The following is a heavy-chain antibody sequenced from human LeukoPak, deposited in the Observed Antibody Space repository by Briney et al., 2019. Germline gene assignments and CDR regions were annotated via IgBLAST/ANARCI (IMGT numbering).Heavy chain of an antibody. V-gene: IGHV4-34*01. CDR1: GGSFSGYY. J-gene: IGHJ4*02. Sequence: SETLSLTCAVYGGSFSGYYWSWIRQPPGKGLEWIGEINHSGSTNYNPSLKSRVTISVDTSKNQFSLKLSSVTAADTAVYYCARGNNYYDSSGLLDYWGQGTLVTVSS. CDR2: INHSGST. D-gene: IGHD3-22*01. CDR3: ARGNNYYDSSGLLDY.